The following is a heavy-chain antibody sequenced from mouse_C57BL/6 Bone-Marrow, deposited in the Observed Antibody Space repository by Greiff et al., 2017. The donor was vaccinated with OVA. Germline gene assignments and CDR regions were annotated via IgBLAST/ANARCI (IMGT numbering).Heavy chain of an antibody. D-gene: IGHD2-4*01. Sequence: VNLVESGPELVKPGASVKISCKASGYSFTGYYMNWVKQSPEKSLEWIGEINPSTGGTTYNQKFKAKATLTVDKSSSTAYMQLKSLTSEDSAVYYCVRGGYDYDWFAYWGQGTLVTVSA. V-gene: IGHV1-42*01. CDR3: VRGGYDYDWFAY. CDR1: GYSFTGYY. CDR2: INPSTGGT. J-gene: IGHJ3*01.